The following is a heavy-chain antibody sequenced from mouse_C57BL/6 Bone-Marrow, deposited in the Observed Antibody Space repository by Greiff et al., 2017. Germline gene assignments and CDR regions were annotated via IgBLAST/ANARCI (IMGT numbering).Heavy chain of an antibody. CDR3: AIISYDYDGFAY. CDR2: IDPSDSYT. J-gene: IGHJ3*01. Sequence: QVPLQQPGAELVMPGASVKLSCQASGYTFTSYWMRWVKQRPGQGLEWIGEIDPSDSYTNYNQQFKGKSTLTVDKSSSTAYMQLSRLPAEDSAVYYCAIISYDYDGFAYWGQGTLVTVAA. D-gene: IGHD2-4*01. V-gene: IGHV1-69*01. CDR1: GYTFTSYW.